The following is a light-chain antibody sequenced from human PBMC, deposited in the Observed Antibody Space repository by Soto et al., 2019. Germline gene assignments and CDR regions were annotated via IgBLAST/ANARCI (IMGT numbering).Light chain of an antibody. CDR1: SSNIGDNY. J-gene: IGLJ3*02. CDR2: NNN. Sequence: QSVLTQPPSASGTPGQRVTISCSGSSSNIGDNYVFWYQQFPGAAPKPLIFNNNQRPSEVPDRFSGAKSGTSASLSISGLRSEDEADYHCAAWDDSLSGWVFGGGTKLTVL. V-gene: IGLV1-47*02. CDR3: AAWDDSLSGWV.